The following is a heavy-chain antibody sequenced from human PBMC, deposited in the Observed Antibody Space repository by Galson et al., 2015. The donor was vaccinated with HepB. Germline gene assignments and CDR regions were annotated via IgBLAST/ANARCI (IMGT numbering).Heavy chain of an antibody. V-gene: IGHV3-23*01. D-gene: IGHD4-17*01. CDR2: ISGSGGST. CDR3: VKPPPVTTIGIGY. CDR1: GFTFGSYA. Sequence: SLRLSCAASGFTFGSYAMNWVRQAPGKGLEWVSGISGSGGSTNYADSVKGRFSFSRDNSKNTFYLQMNSLRAEDTGVYYCVKPPPVTTIGIGYWGQGTLVTVSS. J-gene: IGHJ4*02.